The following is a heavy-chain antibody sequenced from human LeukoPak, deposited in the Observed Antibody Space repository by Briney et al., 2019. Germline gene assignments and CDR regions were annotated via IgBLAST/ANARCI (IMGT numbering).Heavy chain of an antibody. CDR2: ISDYP. CDR1: GFSFNTFA. J-gene: IGHJ6*02. CDR3: TKDSQGSYDGFWYGTYGMDV. Sequence: GRSLRLSCVASGFSFNTFALTWVRQAPGRGLEWVSTISDYPHYADSVRGRFTISRDNSRKTVLLQMNSLTPEDAATYYCTKDSQGSYDGFWYGTYGMDVWGQGTTVTVSS. V-gene: IGHV3-23*05. D-gene: IGHD3-16*01.